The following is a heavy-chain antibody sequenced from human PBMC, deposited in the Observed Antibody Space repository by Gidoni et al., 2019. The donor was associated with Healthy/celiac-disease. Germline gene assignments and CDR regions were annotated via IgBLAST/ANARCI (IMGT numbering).Heavy chain of an antibody. CDR3: ARAPIVVVPAALTGYFDL. CDR1: GCSVSRGCYS. Sequence: QVQLQESVPGLVKPSETLSLTCTVSGCSVSRGCYSWSWFRQPPGKGLEWIGYIYYSGSTNYNPSLKSRVTISVDTSKNQFSLKLSSVTAADTAVYYCARAPIVVVPAALTGYFDLWGRGTLVTVSS. CDR2: IYYSGST. D-gene: IGHD2-2*01. V-gene: IGHV4-61*01. J-gene: IGHJ2*01.